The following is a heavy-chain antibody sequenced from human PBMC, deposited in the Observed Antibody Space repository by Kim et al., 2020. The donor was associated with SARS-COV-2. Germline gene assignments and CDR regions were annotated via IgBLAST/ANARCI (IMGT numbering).Heavy chain of an antibody. D-gene: IGHD6-13*01. J-gene: IGHJ6*02. CDR1: GGSISSYY. V-gene: IGHV4-59*08. Sequence: SETLSLTCTVSGGSISSYYWSWIRQPPGKGLEWIGYIYYSGSTNYNPSLKSRVTISVDTSKNQFSLKLSSVTAADTAVYYCARLSIAAAGVYYYYGMDVWGQGTTVTVSS. CDR3: ARLSIAAAGVYYYYGMDV. CDR2: IYYSGST.